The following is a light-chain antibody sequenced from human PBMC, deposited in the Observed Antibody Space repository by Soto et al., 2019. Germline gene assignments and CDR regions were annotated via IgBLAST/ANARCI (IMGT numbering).Light chain of an antibody. CDR3: QQYVSSPPSIT. Sequence: EIVMTQSPATLSLSPGERATLSCGASQSVSSNYLAEYQQKPGLAPRLLIYGASSRATGLPDRFSGSGSGTDFTLTISRLEPEDFAVYYCQQYVSSPPSITFGQGTRLEIK. CDR1: QSVSSNY. CDR2: GAS. V-gene: IGKV3D-20*01. J-gene: IGKJ5*01.